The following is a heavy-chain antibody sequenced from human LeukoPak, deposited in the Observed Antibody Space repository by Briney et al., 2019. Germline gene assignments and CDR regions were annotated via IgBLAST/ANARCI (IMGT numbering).Heavy chain of an antibody. Sequence: GGSLRLSCAASGFTSSGSAMHWVRQASGKGLEWVGRIRSKANSYATAYAASVKGRFTISRDDSKNTAYLQMNSLKTEDTAVYYCTSLTLAVAGSPFNWFDPWGQGTLVTVSS. D-gene: IGHD6-19*01. CDR1: GFTSSGSA. CDR2: IRSKANSYAT. V-gene: IGHV3-73*01. CDR3: TSLTLAVAGSPFNWFDP. J-gene: IGHJ5*02.